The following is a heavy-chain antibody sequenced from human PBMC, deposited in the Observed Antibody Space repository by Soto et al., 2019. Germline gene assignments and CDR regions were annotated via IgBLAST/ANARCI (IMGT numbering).Heavy chain of an antibody. V-gene: IGHV3-43D*04. J-gene: IGHJ1*01. CDR1: VFTFDDYA. D-gene: IGHD6-19*01. CDR3: AKVAAYSSGWGYFQH. Sequence: GSLRRSCAASVFTFDDYAMHWVRQAPGKGLEWVSLISWDGGSTYYADSVKGRFTISRDNSKNSLYLQMNSLRAEDTALYYCAKVAAYSSGWGYFQHWGQGTLVTVSS. CDR2: ISWDGGST.